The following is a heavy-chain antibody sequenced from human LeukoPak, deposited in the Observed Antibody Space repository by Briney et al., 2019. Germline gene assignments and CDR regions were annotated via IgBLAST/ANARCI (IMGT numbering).Heavy chain of an antibody. CDR3: ARGLYYYDSSGYYYYYYGMDV. D-gene: IGHD3-22*01. J-gene: IGHJ6*02. Sequence: ASVKVSCKASGGTFSSYAISWVRQAPGQGLEWMGGIIPIFGTANYAQKFQGRVTITADESTSTAYMELSSLRSEDTAVYYCARGLYYYDSSGYYYYYYGMDVWGQGTTVTVSS. V-gene: IGHV1-69*13. CDR2: IIPIFGTA. CDR1: GGTFSSYA.